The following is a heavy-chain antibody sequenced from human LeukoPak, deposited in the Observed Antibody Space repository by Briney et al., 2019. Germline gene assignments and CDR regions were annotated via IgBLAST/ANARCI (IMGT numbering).Heavy chain of an antibody. D-gene: IGHD1-26*01. J-gene: IGHJ4*02. CDR1: GFTFSDYY. CDR2: ISGSGRTI. CDR3: ARDTRGSYFPYFDY. V-gene: IGHV3-11*04. Sequence: PGGSLRLSCAASGFTFSDYYMSWVRQAPGKGLEWVSYISGSGRTIYYADSVKGRFTISRDNAKNSVYLQMNSLRAEDTAVYYCARDTRGSYFPYFDYWGQGTLVTVSS.